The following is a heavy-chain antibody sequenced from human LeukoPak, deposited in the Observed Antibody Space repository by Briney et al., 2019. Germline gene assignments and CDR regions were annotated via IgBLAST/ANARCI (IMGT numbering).Heavy chain of an antibody. V-gene: IGHV1-8*01. CDR2: MNPNSGNT. CDR1: GYTFTSYD. CDR3: ARAGVAPGGFYY. D-gene: IGHD2-8*01. J-gene: IGHJ4*02. Sequence: GASVKVSCKASGYTFTSYDINWVRQATGQGLEWMGWMNPNSGNTGYAQKFQGRVTMTRNTSISTAYMELSSLRSEDTAVYYCARAGVAPGGFYYWGQGTLVTVSS.